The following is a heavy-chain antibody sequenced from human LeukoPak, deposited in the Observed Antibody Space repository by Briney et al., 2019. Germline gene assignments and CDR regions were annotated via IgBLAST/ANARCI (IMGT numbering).Heavy chain of an antibody. V-gene: IGHV3-30*03. CDR3: ARDRAWNYFDY. Sequence: PGGSLRLSCAPSGFTFSRHGMHWVRQAPGKGLEWVAIISNDGSRKYYGHSVEGRFTISRDNPKNTLYLQMDSLRAEDTAVYYCARDRAWNYFDYWGQGTLVTVSS. J-gene: IGHJ4*02. D-gene: IGHD3-3*01. CDR1: GFTFSRHG. CDR2: ISNDGSRK.